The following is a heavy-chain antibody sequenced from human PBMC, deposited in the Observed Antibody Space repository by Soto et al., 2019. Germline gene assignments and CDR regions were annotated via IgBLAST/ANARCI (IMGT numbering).Heavy chain of an antibody. CDR3: PIAFWGVMIVVVQEALDY. V-gene: IGHV3-11*01. CDR2: ISSSGSTI. J-gene: IGHJ4*01. D-gene: IGHD3-22*01. CDR1: GFTFSDYY. Sequence: PGGSLRLPCAASGFTFSDYYMSWIRQAPGKGLERVSYISSSGSTIYYADSVKGRFTISRDNAKNSLYLQMNSLRAEDTAVYYSPIAFWGVMIVVVQEALDYWGHGT.